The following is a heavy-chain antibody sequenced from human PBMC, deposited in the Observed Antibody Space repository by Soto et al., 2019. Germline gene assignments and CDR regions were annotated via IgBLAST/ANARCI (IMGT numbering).Heavy chain of an antibody. J-gene: IGHJ5*02. CDR3: ARGSEAWFDP. V-gene: IGHV4-59*01. CDR1: GDSISSYF. CDR2: VYSTEIT. Sequence: SATLSLTCPVSGDSISSYFWSWIRQPPGKGLEWIGYVYSTEITNYNPSLKSRVAMSIDTSKNQFSLKVRSVTAADTAVYYCARGSEAWFDPWGQGTLVTVSS.